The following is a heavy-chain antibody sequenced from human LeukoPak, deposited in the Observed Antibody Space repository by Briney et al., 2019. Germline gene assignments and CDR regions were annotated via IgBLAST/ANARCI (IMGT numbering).Heavy chain of an antibody. J-gene: IGHJ4*02. V-gene: IGHV3-7*05. Sequence: VGSLRLSCAASLFTFSNYWMSWVRQAPGKGREWVADIKEDGSEKYYVDSVKGRFTISRDNAKSSLYLQMNSLRAEDTAVYYCARARNLDFWGQGTLVTVSS. CDR1: LFTFSNYW. CDR2: IKEDGSEK. CDR3: ARARNLDF.